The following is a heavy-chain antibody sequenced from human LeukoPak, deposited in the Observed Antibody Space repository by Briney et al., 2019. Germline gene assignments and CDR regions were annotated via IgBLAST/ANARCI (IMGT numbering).Heavy chain of an antibody. D-gene: IGHD3-9*01. CDR2: MQTDGSTK. CDR3: AIEISRLVIHAFDL. V-gene: IGHV3-30*02. CDR1: GFTFSHYG. J-gene: IGHJ3*01. Sequence: GGSLRLSCVSSGFTFSHYGIHWVRQDPGKGLEWVSFMQTDGSTKYYSDSVKGRFTLSRDNARDTVYLQMNSLSTEDTAVYYCAIEISRLVIHAFDLWGQGTMVTVSS.